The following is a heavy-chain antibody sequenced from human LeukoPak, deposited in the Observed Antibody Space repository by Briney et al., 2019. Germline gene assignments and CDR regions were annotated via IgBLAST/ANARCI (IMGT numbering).Heavy chain of an antibody. CDR2: ISSNGGST. CDR1: GFTFSSYA. J-gene: IGHJ4*02. CDR3: VRESSYGSGSYDY. V-gene: IGHV3-64D*06. D-gene: IGHD3-10*01. Sequence: GGSLRLSCAASGFTFSSYAMHWVRQAPGKGLEYVSAISSNGGSTYYADSVKGGFTISRDNSKNTLYLQMSSLRAEDTAVYYCVRESSYGSGSYDYWGQGTLATVSS.